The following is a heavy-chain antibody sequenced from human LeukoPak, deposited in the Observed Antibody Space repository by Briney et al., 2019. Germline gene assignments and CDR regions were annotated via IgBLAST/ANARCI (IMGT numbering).Heavy chain of an antibody. Sequence: SETLSLTCTVSGGSIINDYWSWIRQTAGKELEWIGRIYTRGSTNYNPSLKSRVTISLDKSKKQFSLNLNSVTAADTAVYYCARGGTYGSGRNQHTTLDDWGQGTLVTVSS. V-gene: IGHV4-4*07. CDR2: IYTRGST. CDR1: GGSIINDY. J-gene: IGHJ4*02. CDR3: ARGGTYGSGRNQHTTLDD. D-gene: IGHD3-10*01.